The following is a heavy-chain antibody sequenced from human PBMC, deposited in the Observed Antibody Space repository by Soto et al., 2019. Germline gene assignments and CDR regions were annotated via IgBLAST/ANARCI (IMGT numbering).Heavy chain of an antibody. CDR1: GYTLTELS. CDR2: FDPEDGET. V-gene: IGHV1-24*01. J-gene: IGHJ4*02. Sequence: ASVKVSCKVSGYTLTELSMHWVRQAPGKGLEWMGGFDPEDGETIYAQKFQGRVTMTEDTSTDTAYMELSSLRSEDTAVYYCATFRAARRNMTPYYFDYWGQGTLVTVSS. D-gene: IGHD6-6*01. CDR3: ATFRAARRNMTPYYFDY.